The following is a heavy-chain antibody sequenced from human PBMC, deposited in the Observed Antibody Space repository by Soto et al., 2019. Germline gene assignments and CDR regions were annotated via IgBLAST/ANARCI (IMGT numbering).Heavy chain of an antibody. D-gene: IGHD3-10*01. Sequence: ASVKVSCKASGYTFTGYYMHWVRQAPGQGLEWMGWINPNSGGTNYAQKFQGWVTMTRDTSISTAYMELSRLRSDDTAVYYCAREGYYGSGSYHPRFDPWGQGTLVTVSS. CDR3: AREGYYGSGSYHPRFDP. J-gene: IGHJ5*02. CDR2: INPNSGGT. V-gene: IGHV1-2*04. CDR1: GYTFTGYY.